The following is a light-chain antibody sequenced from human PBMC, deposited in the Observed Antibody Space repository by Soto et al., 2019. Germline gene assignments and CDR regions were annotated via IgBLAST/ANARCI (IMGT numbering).Light chain of an antibody. CDR3: QQYNNWPGT. J-gene: IGKJ1*01. Sequence: EIVLTQSPGTLSVSPGERATLSCRASQSVSSKLAWYQQKPGQAPRLLFYGASTGATGIPARFSGSGSETEFTLAISSLQSEYFAVYYCQQYNNWPGTFGQGTKVEIK. V-gene: IGKV3-15*01. CDR2: GAS. CDR1: QSVSSK.